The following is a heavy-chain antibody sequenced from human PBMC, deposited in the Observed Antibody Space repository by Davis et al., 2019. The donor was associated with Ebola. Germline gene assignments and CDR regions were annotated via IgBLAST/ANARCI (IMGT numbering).Heavy chain of an antibody. CDR3: ARDGPPYDFWSGYYTGAWFDP. Sequence: ASVKVSCNASGYTFTGYYMHWVRQAPGQGLEWMGWINPNSGGTNYAQKFQGRVTMTRDTSISTAYMELSRLRSDDTAVYYCARDGPPYDFWSGYYTGAWFDPWGQGTLVTVSS. CDR2: INPNSGGT. D-gene: IGHD3-3*01. V-gene: IGHV1-2*02. CDR1: GYTFTGYY. J-gene: IGHJ5*02.